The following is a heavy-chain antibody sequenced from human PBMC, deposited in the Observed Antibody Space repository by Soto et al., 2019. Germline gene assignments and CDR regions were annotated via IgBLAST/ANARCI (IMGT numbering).Heavy chain of an antibody. CDR1: GFTFSSYG. CDR3: AKDREQWLVLWDAFDI. D-gene: IGHD6-19*01. CDR2: ISYDGSNK. Sequence: QVQLVESGGGVVQPGRSLRLSCAASGFTFSSYGMHWVRQAPGKGLEWVAVISYDGSNKYYADSVKGRFTISRDNSKNTLYLQMNSLRAEDTAVYYCAKDREQWLVLWDAFDIWGQGTMVTXSS. J-gene: IGHJ3*02. V-gene: IGHV3-30*18.